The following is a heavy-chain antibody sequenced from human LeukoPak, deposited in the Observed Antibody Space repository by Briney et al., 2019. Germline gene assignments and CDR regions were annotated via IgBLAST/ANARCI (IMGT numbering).Heavy chain of an antibody. J-gene: IGHJ5*02. CDR2: VYYTGTT. CDR3: ARDRRYYDTTGSPLGWFDP. Sequence: SETLSLTCSVSGDSIISQYWSWIRQPPGKGLVWIGYVYYTGTTNYNPSLKSRVTISVDTSKNQFSLKLSSVTAADTAVYYCARDRRYYDTTGSPLGWFDPWGQGTLVTVSS. V-gene: IGHV4-59*11. CDR1: GDSIISQY. D-gene: IGHD3-22*01.